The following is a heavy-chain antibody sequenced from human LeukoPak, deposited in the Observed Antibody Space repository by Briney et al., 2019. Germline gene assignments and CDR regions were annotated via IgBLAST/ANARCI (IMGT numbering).Heavy chain of an antibody. Sequence: GESLKISCKGSGYSFTSYWIGWVRQMPGKGLEWMGIIYPGDSDTRYSPSFQGQVTISADKSISTAYLQWSSLKASDTAMYYCARHKYGSSALPDDAFDIWGQGTMVTVSS. CDR1: GYSFTSYW. V-gene: IGHV5-51*01. CDR2: IYPGDSDT. CDR3: ARHKYGSSALPDDAFDI. D-gene: IGHD6-6*01. J-gene: IGHJ3*02.